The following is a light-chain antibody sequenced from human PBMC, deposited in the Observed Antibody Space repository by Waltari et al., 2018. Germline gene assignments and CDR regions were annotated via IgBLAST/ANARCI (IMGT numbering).Light chain of an antibody. CDR3: QKYGSLPAT. CDR2: DAS. Sequence: EIMLTQSPGTLSLSRGDRATLSCRASQSISRFLAWYQQKPGQAPRLLIYDASTRATGIPDRFSGSGSGTDFSLTISRLEPEDIAVYYCQKYGSLPATFGQGTKVEIK. V-gene: IGKV3-20*01. CDR1: QSISRF. J-gene: IGKJ1*01.